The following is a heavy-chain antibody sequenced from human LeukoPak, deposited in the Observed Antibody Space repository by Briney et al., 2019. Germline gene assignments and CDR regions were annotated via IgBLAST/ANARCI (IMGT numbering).Heavy chain of an antibody. V-gene: IGHV3-72*01. CDR2: IRKKDKSYTT. J-gene: IGHJ5*02. Sequence: QSGGSLRLSCAASGFTFSDYLMDWVRQAPGKGLEWVGRIRKKDKSYTTQYAPSVEGRFTISRDDSKSSLYLQMNSLKAEDTAVYYCARLSTHIAAAPGVATILFDPWGQGTLVTVSS. D-gene: IGHD6-13*01. CDR1: GFTFSDYL. CDR3: ARLSTHIAAAPGVATILFDP.